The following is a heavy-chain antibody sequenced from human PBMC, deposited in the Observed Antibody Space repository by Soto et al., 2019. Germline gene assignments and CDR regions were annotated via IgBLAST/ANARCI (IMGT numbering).Heavy chain of an antibody. CDR1: GGSISSYY. V-gene: IGHV4-59*01. CDR2: IYYSGST. D-gene: IGHD3-22*01. Sequence: QVQLQESGPGLVKPSETLSLTCTVSGGSISSYYWSWIRQPPGKGLEWIGYIYYSGSTNYNPSLKSRVTISVDTSKNQFSLKLSSVTAADTAVYYCAGARLYYYYYGMDVLGQGTTVTVSS. J-gene: IGHJ6*02. CDR3: AGARLYYYYYGMDV.